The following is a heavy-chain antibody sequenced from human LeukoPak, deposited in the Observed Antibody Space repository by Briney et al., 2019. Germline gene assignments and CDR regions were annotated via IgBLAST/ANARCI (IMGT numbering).Heavy chain of an antibody. J-gene: IGHJ4*02. V-gene: IGHV1-58*01. Sequence: ASVKVSCKASGFTFTSSAVQWVRQARGQRLEWIGWIVVGSGNTNYAQKFQERVTITRDMSTSTAYMELSSLRSEDTAVYYCAADCGGDCYSFDYWGQGTLVTVSP. CDR2: IVVGSGNT. CDR3: AADCGGDCYSFDY. CDR1: GFTFTSSA. D-gene: IGHD2-21*02.